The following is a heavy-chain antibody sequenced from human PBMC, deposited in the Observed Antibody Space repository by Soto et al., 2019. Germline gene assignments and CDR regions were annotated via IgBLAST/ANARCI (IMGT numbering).Heavy chain of an antibody. J-gene: IGHJ4*02. V-gene: IGHV3-33*01. CDR1: GFTFSIYG. CDR2: IWYDGRNT. D-gene: IGHD3-22*01. Sequence: SLRLSCASSGFTFSIYGMHWVLQAPVKGLEWVAVIWYDGRNTYYADSVKGRFTISRDNSKNTLYLQMNSLRAEDTAVYYCARTAYYYDSSGYYFDCWGQGTLVTVSS. CDR3: ARTAYYYDSSGYYFDC.